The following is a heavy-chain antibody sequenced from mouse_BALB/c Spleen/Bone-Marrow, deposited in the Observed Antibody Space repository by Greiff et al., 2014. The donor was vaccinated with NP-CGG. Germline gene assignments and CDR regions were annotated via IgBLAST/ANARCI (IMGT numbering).Heavy chain of an antibody. CDR3: ARGGVRWNYYAMDY. V-gene: IGHV1-14*01. CDR2: INPYNDGT. CDR1: GYTFSSYA. D-gene: IGHD2-14*01. J-gene: IGHJ4*01. Sequence: EVQRVESGPELVKPGASVKMSCKASGYTFSSYAMHWVNQKPGQGLEWIGYINPYNDGTKYNEKFKGKATLTSDKSSSTAYMELSSLTSEDSAVYYCARGGVRWNYYAMDYWGQGTSVTVSS.